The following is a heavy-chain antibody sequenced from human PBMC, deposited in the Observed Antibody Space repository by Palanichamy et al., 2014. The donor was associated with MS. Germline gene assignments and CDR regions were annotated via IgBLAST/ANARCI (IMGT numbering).Heavy chain of an antibody. CDR3: AGPPDVWNDY. V-gene: IGHV3-21*02. Sequence: QLVESGGGLVKPGGSLRLSCITSGFVFTTYTFTWVRQAPGKGLEWVSSITGSSRYMYYADSVKGRFTISRDNAKNSLYLQMNSLRAEDTAVYYCAGPPDVWNDYWGQGTLVIVSS. CDR2: ITGSSRYM. D-gene: IGHD1-1*01. J-gene: IGHJ4*02. CDR1: GFVFTTYT.